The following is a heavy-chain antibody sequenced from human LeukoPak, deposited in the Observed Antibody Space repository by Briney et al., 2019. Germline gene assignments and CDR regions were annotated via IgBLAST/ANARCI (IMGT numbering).Heavy chain of an antibody. V-gene: IGHV1-69*13. CDR1: GGTFSSYA. CDR2: IIPIFGTA. D-gene: IGHD3-10*01. CDR3: ARGEGRLWFGESFDY. Sequence: SVKVPCKASGGTFSSYAISWVRQAPGQGLEWMGGIIPIFGTANYAQKFQGRVTITADESTSTAYMELSSLRSEDTAVYYCARGEGRLWFGESFDYWGQGTLVTVSS. J-gene: IGHJ4*02.